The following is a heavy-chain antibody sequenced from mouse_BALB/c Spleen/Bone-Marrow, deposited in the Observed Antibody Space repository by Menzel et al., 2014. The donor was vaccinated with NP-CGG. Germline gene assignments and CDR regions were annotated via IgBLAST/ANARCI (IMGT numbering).Heavy chain of an antibody. Sequence: QVQLQQSGPELVKPGASVKISCQASGYAFSSSWMNWVKQRPGQGLVWLGRIYPGAGDTKYKGKFKGKATLTADKFSSTAYMQLSSLTSVDSAVYFCAIPDGYRDMEDWGHGTSVTVAS. D-gene: IGHD2-3*01. V-gene: IGHV1-82*01. J-gene: IGHJ4*01. CDR2: IYPGAGDT. CDR1: GYAFSSSW. CDR3: AIPDGYRDMED.